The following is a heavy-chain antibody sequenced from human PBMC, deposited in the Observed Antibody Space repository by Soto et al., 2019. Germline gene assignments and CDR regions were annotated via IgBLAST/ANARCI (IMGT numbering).Heavy chain of an antibody. Sequence: SETLSLTCTVSGGSISNSYWSWIRQPPGKGLEWIGYIYYSGSTNYNPSLKSRVTISLDTSKNQFSLKLTSVTAADTALYYCATPAEYSSGWYYFDYWGQGTLVTVSS. CDR3: ATPAEYSSGWYYFDY. V-gene: IGHV4-59*01. J-gene: IGHJ4*02. CDR2: IYYSGST. CDR1: GGSISNSY. D-gene: IGHD6-19*01.